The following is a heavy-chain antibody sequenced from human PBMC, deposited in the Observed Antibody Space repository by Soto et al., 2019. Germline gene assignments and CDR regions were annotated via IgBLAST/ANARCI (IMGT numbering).Heavy chain of an antibody. CDR3: ARDQALDY. V-gene: IGHV4-30-4*01. Sequence: SETLSITCTLSGGSISRGDYYCSWIRQPPGKGLEWIGYIYYSGSTYYNPSLKSRVTISVDTSKNQFSLKLSSVTAADTAVYYCARDQALDYWGQGTLVTVSS. J-gene: IGHJ4*02. CDR2: IYYSGST. CDR1: GGSISRGDYY.